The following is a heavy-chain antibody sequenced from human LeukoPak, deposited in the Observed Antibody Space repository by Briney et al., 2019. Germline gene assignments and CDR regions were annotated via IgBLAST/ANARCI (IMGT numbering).Heavy chain of an antibody. CDR2: IKQNGSEE. Sequence: PGGSLRLSCAASGFTFSNYWMNWVRQAPGKGLEWVANIKQNGSEEYYVDSVKGRFTISRDNAKNSLYLQMNSLRAEDTAVYYCARARFGTAGADYGGQGTLVTVSS. V-gene: IGHV3-7*01. CDR1: GFTFSNYW. D-gene: IGHD1-1*01. J-gene: IGHJ4*02. CDR3: ARARFGTAGADY.